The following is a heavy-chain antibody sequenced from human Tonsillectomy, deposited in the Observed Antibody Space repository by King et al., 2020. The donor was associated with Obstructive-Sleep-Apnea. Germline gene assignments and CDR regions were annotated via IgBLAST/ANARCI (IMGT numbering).Heavy chain of an antibody. D-gene: IGHD5-12*01. CDR3: ARGPIVTTSTCFDY. CDR2: INHSGST. J-gene: IGHJ4*02. Sequence: VQLQQWGAGLLKPSETLSLTCAVYGGSFSGYYWSWIRQPPGKGLEWIGEINHSGSTNYNPSLKSRVTISVDTSKNQFSLKLSSVTAADTAVYYCARGPIVTTSTCFDYWGQGTLVTVSS. V-gene: IGHV4-34*01. CDR1: GGSFSGYY.